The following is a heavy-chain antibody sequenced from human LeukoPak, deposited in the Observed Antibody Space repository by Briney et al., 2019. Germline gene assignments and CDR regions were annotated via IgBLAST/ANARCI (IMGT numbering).Heavy chain of an antibody. Sequence: PGGSLRLSCAASGFTVSSNYMSWVRQAPGKGLEWVSVIYSGGSTYYADSVKGRFTISRDNSKNTLYLQMNSLRAEDTAVYYCAKAPYYYDSSGYQSWFDPWGQGTLVTVSS. D-gene: IGHD3-22*01. CDR1: GFTVSSNY. CDR2: IYSGGST. CDR3: AKAPYYYDSSGYQSWFDP. V-gene: IGHV3-66*02. J-gene: IGHJ5*02.